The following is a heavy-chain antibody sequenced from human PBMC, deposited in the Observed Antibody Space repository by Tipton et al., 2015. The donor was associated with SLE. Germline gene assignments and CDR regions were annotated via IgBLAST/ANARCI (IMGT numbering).Heavy chain of an antibody. CDR2: IYYSGST. CDR3: ARGVDGRVGDWFDP. Sequence: TLSLTCTVSGGSISSSSYYWGWIRHPPGRGLEWIGSIYYSGSTYYNPSLKSRVTISVDTSKNQFSLKLSSVTAADTAVYYCARGVDGRVGDWFDPWGQGTLVTVSA. J-gene: IGHJ5*02. V-gene: IGHV4-39*07. D-gene: IGHD5-12*01. CDR1: GGSISSSSYY.